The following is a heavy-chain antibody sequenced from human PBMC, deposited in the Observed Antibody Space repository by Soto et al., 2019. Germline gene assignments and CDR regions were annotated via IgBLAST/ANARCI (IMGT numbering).Heavy chain of an antibody. D-gene: IGHD1-20*01. Sequence: GGSLRLACAASGFTFSSYSMNWVRQAPGKGLEWVSSISSSSSYIYYADSVKGRFTISRDNAKNSLYLQMNSLRAEDTAVYYCAREGNWTDPSPNQSDYWCQGTLVSVSS. CDR1: GFTFSSYS. CDR3: AREGNWTDPSPNQSDY. V-gene: IGHV3-21*01. CDR2: ISSSSSYI. J-gene: IGHJ4*02.